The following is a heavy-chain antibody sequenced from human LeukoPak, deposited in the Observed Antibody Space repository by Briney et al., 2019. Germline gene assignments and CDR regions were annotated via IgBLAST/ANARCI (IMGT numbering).Heavy chain of an antibody. Sequence: ASVKVSCKVSGYTLTELSMHWVRQAPGKGLEWMGGFDPEDGETIYAQKFQGRVTMTEDTSTDTAYMELSSLRSEDTAVYYCATGRKSSYDILTGYYPYSPFDYWGQGTLVTVSS. D-gene: IGHD3-9*01. J-gene: IGHJ4*02. CDR3: ATGRKSSYDILTGYYPYSPFDY. CDR2: FDPEDGET. CDR1: GYTLTELS. V-gene: IGHV1-24*01.